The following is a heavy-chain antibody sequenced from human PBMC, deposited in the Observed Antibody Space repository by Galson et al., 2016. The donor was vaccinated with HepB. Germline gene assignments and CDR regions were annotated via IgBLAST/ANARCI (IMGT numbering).Heavy chain of an antibody. CDR2: IYRGGNT. Sequence: SLRLSCAKSGVTVSSEYMTWVRQAPGKGLEWISLIYRGGNTYYADSVRGRFTASRDDSKNTLYLQMNYLRADDTAVYFCATEGGNTYGLRTDGFDIWGQGTMVTVSS. D-gene: IGHD5-18*01. J-gene: IGHJ3*02. CDR1: GVTVSSEY. CDR3: ATEGGNTYGLRTDGFDI. V-gene: IGHV3-53*01.